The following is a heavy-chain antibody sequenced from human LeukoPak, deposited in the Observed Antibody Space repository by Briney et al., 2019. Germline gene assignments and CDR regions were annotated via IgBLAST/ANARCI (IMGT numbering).Heavy chain of an antibody. J-gene: IGHJ4*02. CDR1: GGSSRGYY. V-gene: IGHV4-4*07. CDR2: IYTSGST. D-gene: IGHD4-17*01. CDR3: ATYFYGEYGSYYFDY. Sequence: SETLSLTCTVSGGSSRGYYWSWIRQPPGKGLEWIGCIYTSGSTNYNPSLKSRVTMSVDKSKNQFSLKLSSVTAADTAVYYCATYFYGEYGSYYFDYWGQGTLVTVSS.